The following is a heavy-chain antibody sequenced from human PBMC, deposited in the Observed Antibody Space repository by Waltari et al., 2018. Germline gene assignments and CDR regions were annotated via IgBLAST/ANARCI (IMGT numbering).Heavy chain of an antibody. V-gene: IGHV1-24*01. J-gene: IGHJ3*02. Sequence: QVQLVQSGAEVKKPGASVKVSCKGSGYTHTELSMHWVRQPPGKGLEWMGGFDPEDGETIYAQKFQGRVTMTEDTSTDTAYMELSSLRSEDTAVYYCATDRRYYEEFDAFDIWGQGTMVTVSS. CDR3: ATDRRYYEEFDAFDI. CDR1: GYTHTELS. D-gene: IGHD3-22*01. CDR2: FDPEDGET.